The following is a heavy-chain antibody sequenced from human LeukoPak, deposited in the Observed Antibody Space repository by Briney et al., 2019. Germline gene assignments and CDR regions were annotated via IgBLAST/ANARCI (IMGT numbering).Heavy chain of an antibody. CDR1: GLTVGINY. CDR3: ARDRYRSGCMDV. V-gene: IGHV3-53*01. J-gene: IGHJ6*02. Sequence: GGSLRLSCAASGLTVGINYMSWVRQAPGKGLEWVSFMYADGSTDYADSVKGRFTISRDNSKNTLYLQMNALRAEDTAIYYCARDRYRSGCMDVWGQGTTVTVS. D-gene: IGHD6-19*01. CDR2: MYADGST.